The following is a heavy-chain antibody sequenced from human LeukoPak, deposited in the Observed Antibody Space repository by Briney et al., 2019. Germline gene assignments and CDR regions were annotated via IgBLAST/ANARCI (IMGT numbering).Heavy chain of an antibody. CDR2: IFNSGST. J-gene: IGHJ4*02. CDR3: ASRPAGTTWYGVFDY. V-gene: IGHV4-59*07. CDR1: GSSINSHY. D-gene: IGHD6-13*01. Sequence: SDTLSLTCSVSGSSINSHYWSWIRQPPGKRLEWIGYIFNSGSTNYNPSLRSRVTMSVDTSRDQFFLRLSSLTAADTAIYYCASRPAGTTWYGVFDYWSQGTLVTVSS.